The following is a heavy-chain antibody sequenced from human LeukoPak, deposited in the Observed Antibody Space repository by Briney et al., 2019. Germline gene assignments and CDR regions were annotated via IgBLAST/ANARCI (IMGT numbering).Heavy chain of an antibody. V-gene: IGHV1-8*01. Sequence: ASVKVSCKASGYTFTSYDINWVRQATGQGLEWMGWMNPNSGNTGYAQKFQGRVTMTRNTSISTAYMELSSLRSEDTAVYYCAIVNYGDYYYYYGMDVWGQGTTVTVSS. CDR3: AIVNYGDYYYYYGMDV. CDR2: MNPNSGNT. CDR1: GYTFTSYD. J-gene: IGHJ6*02. D-gene: IGHD4-17*01.